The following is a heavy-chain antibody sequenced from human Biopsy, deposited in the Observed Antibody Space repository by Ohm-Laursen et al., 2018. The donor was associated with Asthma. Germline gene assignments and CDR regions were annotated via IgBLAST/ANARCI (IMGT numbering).Heavy chain of an antibody. CDR1: EFSFDNYF. CDR3: ARARETTNYGDSDFDI. J-gene: IGHJ4*02. Sequence: SVKVSCNASEFSFDNYFMHWVRQAPGQGLEWMGIINPSGAGTRYAEKFRGRLIVTRDASTRTAFMDLRSLRSDDTAIYFCARARETTNYGDSDFDIWGQGTLIIVSS. CDR2: INPSGAGT. V-gene: IGHV1-46*02. D-gene: IGHD2-8*01.